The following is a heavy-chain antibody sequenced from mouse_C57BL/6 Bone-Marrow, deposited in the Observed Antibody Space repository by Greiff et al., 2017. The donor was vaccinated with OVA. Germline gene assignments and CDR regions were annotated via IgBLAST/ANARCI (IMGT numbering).Heavy chain of an antibody. V-gene: IGHV1-4*01. Sequence: VQRVESGAELARPGASVKMSCKASGYTFTSYTMHWVKQRPGQGLEWIGYINPSSGYTKYNQKFKDKATLTADKSSSTAYMQLSSLTSEDSAVYYCARSRHYYAMDYWGQGTSVTVSS. CDR3: ARSRHYYAMDY. CDR2: INPSSGYT. CDR1: GYTFTSYT. J-gene: IGHJ4*01.